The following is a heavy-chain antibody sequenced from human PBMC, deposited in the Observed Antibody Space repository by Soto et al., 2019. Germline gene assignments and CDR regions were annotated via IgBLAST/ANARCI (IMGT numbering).Heavy chain of an antibody. V-gene: IGHV1-46*01. J-gene: IGHJ6*02. D-gene: IGHD6-6*01. CDR2: INPSGGST. CDR3: ARRYSSSTPWDYYGMYV. Sequence: QVQLVQSGAEVKKPGASVKVSCKASGYTFTSYYMHWVRQAPGQGLEWMGIINPSGGSTSYAQKFQGRVTMTRDTSTSTVYMELSSLRSEDTAVYYCARRYSSSTPWDYYGMYVWGQGTTVTVSS. CDR1: GYTFTSYY.